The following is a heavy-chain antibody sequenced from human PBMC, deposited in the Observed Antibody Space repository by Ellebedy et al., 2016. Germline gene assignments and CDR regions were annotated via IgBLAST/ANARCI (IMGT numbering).Heavy chain of an antibody. J-gene: IGHJ5*02. CDR2: IGTAGDT. CDR3: ARGRWAQNWFDP. Sequence: GESLKISXAASGFTFSSYDMHWVRQATGKGLEWVSAIGTAGDTYYPGSVKGRFTISRENAKNSLYLQMNSLRAGDTAVYYCARGRWAQNWFDPWGQGTLVTVSS. V-gene: IGHV3-13*04. D-gene: IGHD1-26*01. CDR1: GFTFSSYD.